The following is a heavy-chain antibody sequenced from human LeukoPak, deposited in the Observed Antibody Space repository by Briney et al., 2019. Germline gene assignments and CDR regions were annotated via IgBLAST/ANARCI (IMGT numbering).Heavy chain of an antibody. V-gene: IGHV4-61*02. Sequence: PSETLSLTCTVCGGSISSGSYYWSWIRQPAGKGLDWIGRIYTSGSTNYNPSLKSRVTISVDTSKKQFSLKLSSVTAADTAVYYCAGNYYGSGSYYSEDRYWGQGTLVTVSS. D-gene: IGHD3-10*01. CDR3: AGNYYGSGSYYSEDRY. CDR2: IYTSGST. J-gene: IGHJ4*02. CDR1: GGSISSGSYY.